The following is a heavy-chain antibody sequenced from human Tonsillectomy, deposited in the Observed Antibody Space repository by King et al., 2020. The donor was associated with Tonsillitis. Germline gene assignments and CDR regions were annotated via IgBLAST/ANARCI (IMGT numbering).Heavy chain of an antibody. J-gene: IGHJ4*02. CDR2: ISYDGSDK. Sequence: VQLVESRGGVVQPGRSLRLPCAASGFTFSSYAMHWVRQAPGKGLEWVAVISYDGSDKYYADSVKGRFNISRDNSKNTLYLQMNSLTAEDTDVYYCARDHSPGDSSGYLNYWGQGTLVTVSS. CDR3: ARDHSPGDSSGYLNY. CDR1: GFTFSSYA. D-gene: IGHD3-22*01. V-gene: IGHV3-30-3*01.